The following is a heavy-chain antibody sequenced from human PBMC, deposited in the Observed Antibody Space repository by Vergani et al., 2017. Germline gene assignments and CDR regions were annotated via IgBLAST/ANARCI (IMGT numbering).Heavy chain of an antibody. CDR2: INPSGGST. J-gene: IGHJ1*01. CDR1: GYTFTSYY. CDR3: ARSRKRTRYDSSGYYYVGYFQH. D-gene: IGHD3-22*01. Sequence: QVQLVQSGAEVKKPGASVKVSCKASGYTFTSYYMHWVRQAPGQGLEWMGIINPSGGSTSYAQKFQGRVTMTRDTSTSTVYMELSSLRSEDTAVYYCARSRKRTRYDSSGYYYVGYFQHWGQGTLVTVSS. V-gene: IGHV1-46*01.